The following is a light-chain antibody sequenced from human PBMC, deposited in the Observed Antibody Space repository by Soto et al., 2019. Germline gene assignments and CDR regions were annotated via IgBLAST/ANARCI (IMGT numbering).Light chain of an antibody. Sequence: PGESATLSCRASQSVSSYLAWYQQKPGQAPRLLIYDAPNRATGIPARFSGSGSGTNFTLTISSVEPDDFAVYYCQRRTNWPGLSFGQGTRLEIK. V-gene: IGKV3-11*01. CDR3: QRRTNWPGLS. CDR2: DAP. J-gene: IGKJ5*01. CDR1: QSVSSY.